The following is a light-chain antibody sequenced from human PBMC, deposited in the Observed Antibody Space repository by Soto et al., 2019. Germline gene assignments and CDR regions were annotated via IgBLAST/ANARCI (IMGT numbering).Light chain of an antibody. J-gene: IGKJ1*01. Sequence: EIVMTQSPATLSVSPGERATLSCRASQSVSNDLVWYQQKPCQAPRLLIYAASTRATGIPTRFSGSGSGTEFTLTISSLQSEDFAVYYCQQYNKWPPRTFGQGTKVESK. CDR1: QSVSND. CDR2: AAS. CDR3: QQYNKWPPRT. V-gene: IGKV3-15*01.